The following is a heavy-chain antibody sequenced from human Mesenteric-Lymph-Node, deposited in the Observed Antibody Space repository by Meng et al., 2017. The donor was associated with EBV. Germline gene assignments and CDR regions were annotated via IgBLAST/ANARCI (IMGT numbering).Heavy chain of an antibody. V-gene: IGHV5-51*01. CDR2: IYPGDSDT. CDR3: ARQQGNSGGDY. CDR1: GDSFTSYW. D-gene: IGHD4-23*01. J-gene: IGHJ4*02. Sequence: GEEVNKPVGSLKISWKGSGDSFTSYWIGWVRQMPGKGLEWMGIIYPGDSDTRYSPSFQGQVTISADKSISTAYLQGSSLKASDTAMYYCARQQGNSGGDYWGQGTLVTVSS.